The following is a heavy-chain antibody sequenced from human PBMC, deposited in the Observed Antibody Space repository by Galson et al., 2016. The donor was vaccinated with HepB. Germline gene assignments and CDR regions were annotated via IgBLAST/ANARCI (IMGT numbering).Heavy chain of an antibody. J-gene: IGHJ3*01. Sequence: ETLSLTCTVSGGSISSSSYFWAWIRQPPGKGLDWIGSIYYSGTTHYNPSLQSRVSISVDTSKNQFSLRLTSVSAADTAMYSCARQDRAGLVNFWGQGTMFTVSS. CDR3: ARQDRAGLVNF. CDR2: IYYSGTT. CDR1: GGSISSSSYF. D-gene: IGHD6-19*01. V-gene: IGHV4-39*01.